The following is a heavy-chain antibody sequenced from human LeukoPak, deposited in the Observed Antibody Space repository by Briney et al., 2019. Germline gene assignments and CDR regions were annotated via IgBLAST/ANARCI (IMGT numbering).Heavy chain of an antibody. CDR2: ISWDGGST. J-gene: IGHJ4*02. Sequence: GGSLRLSCAASGFTFDDYAMHRVRQAPGKGLEWVSLISWDGGSTYYADSVKGRFTISRDNSKNSLYLQMNSLRAEDTALYYCAKTAGYDYGEFDYWGQGTLVTVSS. CDR3: AKTAGYDYGEFDY. V-gene: IGHV3-43D*03. D-gene: IGHD4-17*01. CDR1: GFTFDDYA.